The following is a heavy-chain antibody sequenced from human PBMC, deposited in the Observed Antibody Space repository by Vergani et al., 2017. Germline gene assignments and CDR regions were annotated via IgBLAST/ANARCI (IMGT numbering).Heavy chain of an antibody. J-gene: IGHJ3*02. CDR2: IRNKANDYTT. Sequence: EVRLVESGGDLVQPGGSLRLSCAASGFTFSSDWMSWVRQAPGKGLEWVGRIRNKANDYTTQYAASVKGRFTISRDDSKSYLYLQMNSLQTEDTALYYCVRVKGSNWNDHLYDIWGQGTLVTVSS. D-gene: IGHD1-1*01. V-gene: IGHV3-72*01. CDR3: VRVKGSNWNDHLYDI. CDR1: GFTFSSDW.